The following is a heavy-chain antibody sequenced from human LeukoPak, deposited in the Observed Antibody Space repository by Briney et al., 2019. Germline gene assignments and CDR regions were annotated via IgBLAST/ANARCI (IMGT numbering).Heavy chain of an antibody. J-gene: IGHJ4*02. V-gene: IGHV1-2*02. Sequence: ASVKVSCKASGYTFTGYYMHWVRHAPGQGREWMGWINTNSGGTNYAQKFQGRVTMTRDTSISTAYMELSRLRPDDTAVYYCARLLGIPAEDFDYWGQGTLVTVSS. D-gene: IGHD3-16*01. CDR2: INTNSGGT. CDR1: GYTFTGYY. CDR3: ARLLGIPAEDFDY.